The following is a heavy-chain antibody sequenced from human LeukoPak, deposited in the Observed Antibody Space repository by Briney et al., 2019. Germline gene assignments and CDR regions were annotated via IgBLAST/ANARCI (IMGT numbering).Heavy chain of an antibody. CDR2: ISSSSSYI. J-gene: IGHJ3*02. CDR1: GFTFSSYS. D-gene: IGHD6-13*01. Sequence: GGSLRLSCAASGFTFSSYSMNWVRQAPGKGLEWVSSISSSSSYIYYADSVKGRFPISRDNAKNSLYLQMNSLRAEDTAVYYCARGARIAAANDAFDIWGQGTMVTVSS. CDR3: ARGARIAAANDAFDI. V-gene: IGHV3-21*04.